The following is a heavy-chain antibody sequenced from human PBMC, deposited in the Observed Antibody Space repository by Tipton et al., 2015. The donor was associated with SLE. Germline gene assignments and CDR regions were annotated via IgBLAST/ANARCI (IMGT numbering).Heavy chain of an antibody. CDR1: GGSISSDHW. J-gene: IGHJ4*02. Sequence: TLSLTCTVSGGSISSDHWWTWVRQPPGKGLEWIGQIFHNGIVNYNPSLKSRVTISVDNATQFSLRLSSVTAADAAVYYCARGGFLRRLGYCTASGCPWYFDFWGQGSLVVVSS. CDR2: IFHNGIV. CDR3: ARGGFLRRLGYCTASGCPWYFDF. D-gene: IGHD2-8*02. V-gene: IGHV4-4*02.